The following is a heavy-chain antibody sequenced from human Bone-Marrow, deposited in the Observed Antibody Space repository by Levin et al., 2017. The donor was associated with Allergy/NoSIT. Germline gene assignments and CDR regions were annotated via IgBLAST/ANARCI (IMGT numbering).Heavy chain of an antibody. D-gene: IGHD1-1*01. J-gene: IGHJ6*02. CDR2: ISWNSDII. Sequence: PGGSLRLSCAASGFPFDDYAMHWVRQAPGKGLEWVSGISWNSDIIGYADSVKGRFTISKDSAKNTLYLQMNSLRVEDTAVYYCARALDGSRNGLDVWGQGTTVTVSS. CDR3: ARALDGSRNGLDV. CDR1: GFPFDDYA. V-gene: IGHV3-9*01.